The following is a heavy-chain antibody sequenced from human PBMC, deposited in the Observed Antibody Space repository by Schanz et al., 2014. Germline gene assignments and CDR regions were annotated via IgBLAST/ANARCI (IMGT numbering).Heavy chain of an antibody. CDR3: ARAAGPVDY. CDR1: GGSMTTYY. J-gene: IGHJ4*02. D-gene: IGHD6-13*01. V-gene: IGHV4-4*07. CDR2: IHSSGST. Sequence: QVQLQESGPGLMKPSETLSLTCIVSGGSMTTYYWSWIRQPAGKGLEWIGRIHSSGSTDYNPSLKSRVTISVDTSKNQFSLMLGSVTAADTAVYYCARAAGPVDYWGQGTLVTVSS.